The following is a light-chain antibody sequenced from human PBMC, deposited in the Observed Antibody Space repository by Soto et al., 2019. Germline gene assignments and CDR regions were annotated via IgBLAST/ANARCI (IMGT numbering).Light chain of an antibody. CDR3: PQRSVRLFT. CDR1: QSVRSY. V-gene: IGKV3-11*01. J-gene: IGKJ3*01. CDR2: DTA. Sequence: EIVLTQSPATLSLSPGERATISCRASQSVRSYLAWYQQKPGQAPRLLIYDTANRPAGVPARFWGSGSGTDFTLTIGGLEHDDSGIYSCPQRSVRLFTFGPGT.